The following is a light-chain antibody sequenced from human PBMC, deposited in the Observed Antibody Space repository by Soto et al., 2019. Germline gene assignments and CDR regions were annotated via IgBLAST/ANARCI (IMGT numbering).Light chain of an antibody. J-gene: IGLJ1*01. CDR2: DVS. CDR1: TSDVGGYNF. Sequence: VLTQPRSVSGSPGQSVTISCTGTTSDVGGYNFVSWYQQRPGKVPKLMIYDVSIRPSGVPDRFSGSKSGNTASLTISGLQAEDEADYYCCSYVGSDTSFVVGRGTKVTVL. V-gene: IGLV2-11*01. CDR3: CSYVGSDTSFV.